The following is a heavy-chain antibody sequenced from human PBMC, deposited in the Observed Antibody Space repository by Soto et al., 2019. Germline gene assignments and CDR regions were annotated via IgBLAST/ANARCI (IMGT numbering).Heavy chain of an antibody. CDR1: GGTFSSYA. CDR2: IIPIFGTA. D-gene: IGHD5-12*01. CDR3: ARVGSGMDV. J-gene: IGHJ6*02. V-gene: IGHV1-69*01. Sequence: QVQLVQSGAEVKKPRSSVKVSCKAYGGTFSSYAISWVRQAPEQGLEWMGGIIPIFGTANYAQKLQGRVTITADESTSTAEMELSSLRSEDTAVYYCARVGSGMDVWDQGTTVTVSS.